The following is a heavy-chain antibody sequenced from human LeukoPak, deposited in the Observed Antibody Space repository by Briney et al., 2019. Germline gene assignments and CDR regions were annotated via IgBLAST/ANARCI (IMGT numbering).Heavy chain of an antibody. CDR2: MYSSGST. V-gene: IGHV4-31*03. Sequence: TLCLTCTVSGGSISSGGYYWSGIRQHPGKGLEWIAYMYSSGSTYYNPSLRSRITISLDTSKTQFSLKLTSLTAADTAVYYCARTKPLAAAGGAFDIWGQGTTVSVSS. J-gene: IGHJ3*02. CDR1: GGSISSGGYY. D-gene: IGHD6-13*01. CDR3: ARTKPLAAAGGAFDI.